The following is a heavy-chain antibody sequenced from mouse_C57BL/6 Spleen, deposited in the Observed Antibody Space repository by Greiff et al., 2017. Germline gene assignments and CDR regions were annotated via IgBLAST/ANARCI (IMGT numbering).Heavy chain of an antibody. CDR2: INPNNGGT. D-gene: IGHD2-14*01. CDR1: GYTFTDYY. Sequence: VQLQQSGPELVKPGASVKISCKASGYTFTDYYMNWVKQSHGKSLEWIGDINPNNGGTSYNQKFKGKATLTVDKSSSTAYMERRSLTSEDSAVYYCARGGRVRLRCFDVWGTGTTVTVSS. CDR3: ARGGRVRLRCFDV. V-gene: IGHV1-26*01. J-gene: IGHJ1*03.